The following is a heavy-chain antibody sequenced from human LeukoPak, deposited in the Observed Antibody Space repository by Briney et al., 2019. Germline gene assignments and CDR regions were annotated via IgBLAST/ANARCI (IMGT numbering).Heavy chain of an antibody. Sequence: SVKVSCKASGGTFSSYAISWVRQAPGQGLEWMGGINPIFGTANYAQKFKGRATIATADSTSTAYMELSSLRSEDTAVYYCAGEHSGYDSPLDYWGQGTLVTVSS. V-gene: IGHV1-69*05. CDR2: INPIFGTA. J-gene: IGHJ4*02. CDR1: GGTFSSYA. CDR3: AGEHSGYDSPLDY. D-gene: IGHD5-12*01.